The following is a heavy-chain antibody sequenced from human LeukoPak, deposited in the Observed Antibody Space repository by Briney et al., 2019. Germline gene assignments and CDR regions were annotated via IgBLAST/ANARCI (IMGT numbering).Heavy chain of an antibody. V-gene: IGHV3-23*01. CDR1: GFTFSSYA. CDR2: ISGSGGST. CDR3: AKDTYYYDSSGYHTHFDY. J-gene: IGHJ4*02. Sequence: GGSLRLSCAASGFTFSSYAMSWVRQAPGKGLEWVSAISGSGGSTYYADSVKGRFTISRDNSKNTLYLQMNSLRAEDTAVYYCAKDTYYYDSSGYHTHFDYWGQGTLVTVPS. D-gene: IGHD3-22*01.